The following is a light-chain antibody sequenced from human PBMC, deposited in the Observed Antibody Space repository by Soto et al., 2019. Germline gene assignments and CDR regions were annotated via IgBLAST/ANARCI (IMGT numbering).Light chain of an antibody. CDR3: SSYSSTSTVV. J-gene: IGLJ2*01. CDR2: EVT. Sequence: QAVVTQPASVSGSPGQSITISCTGTSSDIAGHKYVSWYQQHPGKAPKLIIFEVTNRPSGVSSRFSASKSGDTASLIISGLQAEDEADYFCSSYSSTSTVVFGGGTQLTVL. CDR1: SSDIAGHKY. V-gene: IGLV2-14*01.